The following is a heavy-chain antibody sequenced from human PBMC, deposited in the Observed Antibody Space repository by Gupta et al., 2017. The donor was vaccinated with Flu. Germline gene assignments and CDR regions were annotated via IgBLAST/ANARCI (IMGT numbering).Heavy chain of an antibody. V-gene: IGHV3-7*01. D-gene: IGHD2-21*02. CDR1: GFTLSTYW. Sequence: EVQLVESGGGLVQPGGSVRLSCAASGFTLSTYWMTWVRQAPGKGPEWVANIKQDGSEKYYMAAANGRFTISRDNAKNSLYLQMSSLRAEDTAVYFCVRDFRFQGDGWGQGTRVTVSS. J-gene: IGHJ4*02. CDR3: VRDFRFQGDG. CDR2: IKQDGSEK.